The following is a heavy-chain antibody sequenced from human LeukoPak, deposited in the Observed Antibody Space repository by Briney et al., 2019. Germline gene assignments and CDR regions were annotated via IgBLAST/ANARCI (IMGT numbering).Heavy chain of an antibody. V-gene: IGHV1-69*04. CDR1: GGTFSSYA. J-gene: IGHJ6*03. D-gene: IGHD7-27*01. CDR3: ARDPGDYYYYMDV. Sequence: GASVKVSCKASGGTFSSYAISWVRQAPGQGLEWMGRIIPILGIANYAQKFQGRVTITADKSTSTAYMELSSLRSEDTAAYYRARDPGDYYYYMDVWGKGTTVTVSS. CDR2: IIPILGIA.